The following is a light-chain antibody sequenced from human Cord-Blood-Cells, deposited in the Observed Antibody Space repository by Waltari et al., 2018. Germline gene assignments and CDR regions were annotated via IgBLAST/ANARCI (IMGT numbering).Light chain of an antibody. CDR3: QQDNTFPLT. Sequence: DIQITQSPSSVPASVGDRVTITCRASQGISSWLALYQQKPGKAPKLLIYAASSLQSGVQSRFSGSGSGTDFTLTISSLQPEDFAPYYCQQDNTFPLTFGGGTKVEIK. CDR2: AAS. V-gene: IGKV1-12*01. J-gene: IGKJ4*01. CDR1: QGISSW.